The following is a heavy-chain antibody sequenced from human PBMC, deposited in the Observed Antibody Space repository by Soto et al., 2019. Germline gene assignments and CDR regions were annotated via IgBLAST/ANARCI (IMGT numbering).Heavy chain of an antibody. CDR1: GFTFSSYA. CDR3: AKVSPLTGYYPFAY. V-gene: IGHV3-23*01. Sequence: PGGSLRLSCAASGFTFSSYAMSWVRPAPGKGLEWVSAISGSGGSTYYADSVKGRFTISRDNSKNTLYLQMNSLRAEDTAVYYCAKVSPLTGYYPFAYCGQGTLVTVPA. J-gene: IGHJ4*02. CDR2: ISGSGGST. D-gene: IGHD3-9*01.